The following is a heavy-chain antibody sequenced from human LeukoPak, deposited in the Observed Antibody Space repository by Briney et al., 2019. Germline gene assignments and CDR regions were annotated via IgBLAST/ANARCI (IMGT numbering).Heavy chain of an antibody. D-gene: IGHD3-3*01. CDR2: INHSGST. Sequence: PSETLSLTXAVYGGSFSGYYWSWIRQPPGKGLEWIGEINHSGSTNYNPSLKSRVTISVDTSKNQFSLKLSSVTAADTAVYYCARDGLGFWSGYYTFYMDVWGKGTTVTVSS. J-gene: IGHJ6*03. V-gene: IGHV4-34*01. CDR1: GGSFSGYY. CDR3: ARDGLGFWSGYYTFYMDV.